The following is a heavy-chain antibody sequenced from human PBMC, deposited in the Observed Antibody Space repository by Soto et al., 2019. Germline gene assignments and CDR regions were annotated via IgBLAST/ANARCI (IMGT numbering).Heavy chain of an antibody. CDR3: TRRLGIAAAPGESYYYYYMDV. V-gene: IGHV3-49*03. CDR2: IRSKAYGGTT. J-gene: IGHJ6*03. CDR1: GFTFGDYA. Sequence: GGSLRLSCTASGFTFGDYAMSWFRQAPGKGLEWVGFIRSKAYGGTTEYAASVKGRFTISRDDSKSIAYLQMNSLKTEDTAVYYCTRRLGIAAAPGESYYYYYMDVWGEGTTVTVSS. D-gene: IGHD6-13*01.